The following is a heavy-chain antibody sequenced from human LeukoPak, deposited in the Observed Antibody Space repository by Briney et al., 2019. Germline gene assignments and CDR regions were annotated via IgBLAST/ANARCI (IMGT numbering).Heavy chain of an antibody. CDR3: ARGIAVAASFDY. CDR2: ISSSGSTI. Sequence: PGGSLRLSCAASGFSFSIYEMNWVRQAPGKGLEWVSYISSSGSTIYYADSVKGRFTISRDNAKNSLFLQMNSLRAEDTAVYYCARGIAVAASFDYWGQGTLVTVSS. V-gene: IGHV3-48*03. D-gene: IGHD6-19*01. J-gene: IGHJ4*02. CDR1: GFSFSIYE.